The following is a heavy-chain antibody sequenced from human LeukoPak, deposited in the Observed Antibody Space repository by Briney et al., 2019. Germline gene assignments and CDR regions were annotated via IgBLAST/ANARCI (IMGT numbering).Heavy chain of an antibody. V-gene: IGHV4-59*01. CDR1: GGSISSYY. Sequence: SETLSLTCTVSGGSISSYYWSWIRQPPGKGLEWIGYIYYSGSTNYNPSLKGRVTISVDTSKNQFSLKLSSVTAADTAVYYCASIAAAGTPYFDYWGQGTLVTVSS. D-gene: IGHD6-13*01. CDR2: IYYSGST. CDR3: ASIAAAGTPYFDY. J-gene: IGHJ4*02.